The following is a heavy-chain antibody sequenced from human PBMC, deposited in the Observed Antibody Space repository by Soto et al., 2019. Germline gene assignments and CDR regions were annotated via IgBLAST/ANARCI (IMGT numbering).Heavy chain of an antibody. V-gene: IGHV1-46*01. CDR3: ARSLFGGNSYQYYGMDV. D-gene: IGHD2-21*02. CDR2: INPSGGST. CDR1: GYTFTSYY. Sequence: GASVKVSCKASGYTFTSYYMHWVRQAPGQGLEWMRIINPSGGSTSYAQKFQGRVTITTDASTSTAYMELSSLRSEDTAVYYCARSLFGGNSYQYYGMDVWGQGTTVTVSS. J-gene: IGHJ6*02.